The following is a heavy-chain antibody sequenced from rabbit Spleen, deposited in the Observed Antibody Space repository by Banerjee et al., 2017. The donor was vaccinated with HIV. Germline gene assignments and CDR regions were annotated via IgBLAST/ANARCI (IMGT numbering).Heavy chain of an antibody. D-gene: IGHD6-1*01. CDR1: GIDFSNYYY. J-gene: IGHJ6*01. CDR2: IGTRDGST. Sequence: QEQLEESGGGLVKPGGTLTLTCKASGIDFSNYYYMYWVRQAPGKGLELIAWIGTRDGSTYYASWVNGRFTISRSTSLNTVDLKMTSLTVADTATYFCARTTYGYDDYTDLYYAAMDLWGQGTLVTVS. V-gene: IGHV1S43*01. CDR3: ARTTYGYDDYTDLYYAAMDL.